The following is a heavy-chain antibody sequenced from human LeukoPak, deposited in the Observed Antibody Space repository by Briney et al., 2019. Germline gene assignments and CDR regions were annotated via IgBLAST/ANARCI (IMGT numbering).Heavy chain of an antibody. CDR3: ARVPYSSGWGVGYFDY. D-gene: IGHD6-19*01. Sequence: GGSLRLSCAASGFTVSSNYMSRVRQAPGKGLEWVSVIYSGGSTYYADSVKGRFTISRDNSKNTLYLQMNSLRAEDTAVYYCARVPYSSGWGVGYFDYWGQGTLVTVSS. V-gene: IGHV3-53*01. CDR2: IYSGGST. J-gene: IGHJ4*02. CDR1: GFTVSSNY.